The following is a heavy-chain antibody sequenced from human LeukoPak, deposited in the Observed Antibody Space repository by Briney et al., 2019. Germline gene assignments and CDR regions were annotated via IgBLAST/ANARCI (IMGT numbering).Heavy chain of an antibody. CDR1: GYTFTSYF. CDR3: ARVGPAEGFDH. D-gene: IGHD6-25*01. J-gene: IGHJ4*02. V-gene: IGHV1-2*02. Sequence: GASVRVSCKASGYTFTSYFMHWVRQAPGQGLEWMGWINPNSGGTNYAQKFQGRVTMTRDTSISTAYMELSRLRSDDTAVYYCARVGPAEGFDHWGQGTLVTVSS. CDR2: INPNSGGT.